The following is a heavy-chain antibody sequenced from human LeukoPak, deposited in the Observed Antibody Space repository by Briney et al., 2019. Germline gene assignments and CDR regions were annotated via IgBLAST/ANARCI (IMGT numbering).Heavy chain of an antibody. Sequence: GGSLRLSCAASGFTFDDYAMHWVRHTPGKGLECVAHISEDGGETLYADSVKGRFTISRDNSKNSLYLQMNSLRAEDTAFYYCAKHKTRGPGDYWGQGTLVTVSS. D-gene: IGHD1-14*01. CDR2: ISEDGGET. CDR3: AKHKTRGPGDY. V-gene: IGHV3-43*02. J-gene: IGHJ4*02. CDR1: GFTFDDYA.